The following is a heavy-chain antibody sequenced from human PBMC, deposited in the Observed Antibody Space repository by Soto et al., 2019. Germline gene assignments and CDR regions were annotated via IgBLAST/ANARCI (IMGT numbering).Heavy chain of an antibody. J-gene: IGHJ6*03. Sequence: GASVKVSCKASGYTFTGYGISWVRQAPGQGLEWMGWISAYNGNTNYAQKLQGRVTMTTDTSTSTAYMELRSLRSDDTAVYYCAREKVVPAAGYYYYYMDVWGKGTTVTVSS. D-gene: IGHD2-2*01. CDR1: GYTFTGYG. CDR2: ISAYNGNT. V-gene: IGHV1-18*01. CDR3: AREKVVPAAGYYYYYMDV.